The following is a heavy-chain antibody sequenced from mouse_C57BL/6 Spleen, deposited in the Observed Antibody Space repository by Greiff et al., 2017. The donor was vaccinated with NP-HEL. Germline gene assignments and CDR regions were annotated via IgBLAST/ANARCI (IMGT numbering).Heavy chain of an antibody. CDR3: ARIYYDYDGFAY. Sequence: VKLQESDAELVKPGASVKISCKVSGYTFTDHTIHWMKQRPEQGLEWIGYIYPRDGSTKYNEKFKGKATLTADKSSSTAYMQLNSLTSEDSAVYFCARIYYDYDGFAYWGQGTLVTVSA. CDR1: GYTFTDHT. CDR2: IYPRDGST. D-gene: IGHD2-4*01. V-gene: IGHV1-78*01. J-gene: IGHJ3*01.